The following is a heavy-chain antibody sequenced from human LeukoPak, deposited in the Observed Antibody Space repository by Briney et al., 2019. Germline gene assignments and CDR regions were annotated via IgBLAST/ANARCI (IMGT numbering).Heavy chain of an antibody. CDR1: GFTFSSDW. V-gene: IGHV3-7*03. Sequence: SGRSLRLPCAASGFTFSSDWMNWVRQAPGKGLEWVATINQDGGVKYYVDSVRGRFTISRDNAQNSLYLQMNSLRAEDTAVYYCARDGSYSGSGSPSYYWGQGTLVTVSS. CDR3: ARDGSYSGSGSPSYY. CDR2: INQDGGVK. J-gene: IGHJ4*02. D-gene: IGHD3-10*01.